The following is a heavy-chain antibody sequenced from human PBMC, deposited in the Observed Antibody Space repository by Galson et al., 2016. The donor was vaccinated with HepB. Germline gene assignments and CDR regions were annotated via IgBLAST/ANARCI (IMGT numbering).Heavy chain of an antibody. CDR3: ATGYSGYEE. Sequence: SVKVSCKASGGSFSSYTISWVRQAPGQGLEWMGAIIPILHSPDHAQNFQGRVALTAATSTTTAFMDLSSLTSEDTAVYYCATGYSGYEEWGQGSLVTVSS. CDR1: GGSFSSYT. CDR2: IIPILHSP. J-gene: IGHJ4*02. V-gene: IGHV1-69*08. D-gene: IGHD5-12*01.